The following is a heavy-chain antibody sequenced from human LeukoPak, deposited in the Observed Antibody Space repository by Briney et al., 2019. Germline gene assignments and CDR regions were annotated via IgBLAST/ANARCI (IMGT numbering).Heavy chain of an antibody. CDR2: IIPIFGTA. CDR1: GGTFSSYA. Sequence: ASVKVSCKASGGTFSSYAISWVRQAPGQGLEWMGGIIPIFGTANYAQKFQGRVTITADESTSTAYVELSSLRSEDTAVYYCARDPYCSSTSCYTLFDPWGQGTLVTVSS. V-gene: IGHV1-69*13. CDR3: ARDPYCSSTSCYTLFDP. D-gene: IGHD2-2*02. J-gene: IGHJ5*02.